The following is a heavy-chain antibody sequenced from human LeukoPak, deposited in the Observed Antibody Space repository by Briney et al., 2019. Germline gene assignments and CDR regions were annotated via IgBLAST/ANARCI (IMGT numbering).Heavy chain of an antibody. D-gene: IGHD5-18*01. J-gene: IGHJ3*02. CDR2: IKQDGSEK. V-gene: IGHV3-7*01. CDR3: ARLAHTAMARDAFDI. CDR1: GFTFSSYW. Sequence: GGSLRLSCAASGFTFSSYWMSWVRQAPGKGLEWVANIKQDGSEKYYVDSVKGRFTISRDNAKNSLYLQMNSLRAEDTAVYYCARLAHTAMARDAFDIWGQGTTVTVSS.